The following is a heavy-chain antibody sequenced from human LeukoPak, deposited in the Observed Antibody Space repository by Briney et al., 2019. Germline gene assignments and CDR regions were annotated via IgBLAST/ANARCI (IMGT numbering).Heavy chain of an antibody. CDR3: ARKISAAGSRWFDP. J-gene: IGHJ5*02. V-gene: IGHV4-4*02. D-gene: IGHD6-13*01. Sequence: PSETLSLTCAVSGGSISSGNWWSWVRQPPGKGLEWIGEIYHSGSTNYNPSLKSRVTISVDKSKHQFSLKLSSVTAADTAVYDCARKISAAGSRWFDPWGQGTLVTVSS. CDR1: GGSISSGNW. CDR2: IYHSGST.